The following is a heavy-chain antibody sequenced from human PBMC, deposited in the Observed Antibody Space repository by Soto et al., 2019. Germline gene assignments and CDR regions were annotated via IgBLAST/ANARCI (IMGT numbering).Heavy chain of an antibody. V-gene: IGHV3-23*01. D-gene: IGHD3-22*01. CDR1: GLTLSSYA. J-gene: IGHJ4*02. Sequence: PGGSLRLSCAASGLTLSSYAMSWVRQAPGKGLEWVSSISGSGAATYYADSVKGRFTISRDNSKNTLYLQMNSLRAEDTAVYYCAKATSVSMIVVGPRFDNWGQGTQVTVSS. CDR3: AKATSVSMIVVGPRFDN. CDR2: ISGSGAAT.